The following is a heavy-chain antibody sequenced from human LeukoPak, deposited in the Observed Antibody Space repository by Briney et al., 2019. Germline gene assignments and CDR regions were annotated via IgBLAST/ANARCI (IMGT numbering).Heavy chain of an antibody. V-gene: IGHV3-20*04. J-gene: IGHJ4*02. D-gene: IGHD3-10*01. Sequence: PGGSLRLSCTASGFTFRSYAMSWVRQAPGKGLEWVSGINWNGGSTGYADSVKGRFTISRDNAKNSLYLQMNSLRPEDTALYYCARTFGSGSYGEYYFDYWGQGTLVTVSS. CDR3: ARTFGSGSYGEYYFDY. CDR1: GFTFRSYA. CDR2: INWNGGST.